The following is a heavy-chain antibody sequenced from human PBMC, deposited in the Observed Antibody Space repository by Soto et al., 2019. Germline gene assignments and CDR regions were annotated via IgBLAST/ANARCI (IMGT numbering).Heavy chain of an antibody. Sequence: GGSLRLSCAASGFTFSNYGMHWVRQAPGKGLEWVAFISDDGSNKYYADSMKGRFTMSRDNSKRTLYLQMSGLRVEDTAVYYCTKRRNVLRFLEWSSGMEVWGQGTTVTVSS. V-gene: IGHV3-30*18. CDR2: ISDDGSNK. J-gene: IGHJ6*02. D-gene: IGHD3-3*01. CDR1: GFTFSNYG. CDR3: TKRRNVLRFLEWSSGMEV.